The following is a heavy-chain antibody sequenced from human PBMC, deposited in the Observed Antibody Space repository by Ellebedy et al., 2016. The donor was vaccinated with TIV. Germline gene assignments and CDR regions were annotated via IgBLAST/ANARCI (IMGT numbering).Heavy chain of an antibody. CDR1: GFTFSYYG. J-gene: IGHJ4*02. V-gene: IGHV3-48*01. CDR2: ISSSSSTM. Sequence: GGSLRLSXATSGFTFSYYGMNWVRQAPGKGLEWVSYISSSSSTMSYADSVKGRFTISRDNSKNTLYLQMNSLRAEDTAVYYCAKDLPEGAFDYWGQGTLVTVSS. D-gene: IGHD1-26*01. CDR3: AKDLPEGAFDY.